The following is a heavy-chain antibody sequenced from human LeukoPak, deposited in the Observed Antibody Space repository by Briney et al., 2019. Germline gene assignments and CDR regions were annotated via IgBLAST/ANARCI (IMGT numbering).Heavy chain of an antibody. V-gene: IGHV4-34*01. CDR1: GGSFSGYY. CDR2: INHSGST. Sequence: TSETLSLTCAVYGGSFSGYYWSWIRQPPRKGLEWIGEINHSGSTNYNPSLKSRVTISVDTSKNQFSLKLSSVTAADTAVYYCARGQPSIRYYDYVWGSYRYTVDFDYWGQGTLVTVSS. D-gene: IGHD3-16*02. CDR3: ARGQPSIRYYDYVWGSYRYTVDFDY. J-gene: IGHJ4*02.